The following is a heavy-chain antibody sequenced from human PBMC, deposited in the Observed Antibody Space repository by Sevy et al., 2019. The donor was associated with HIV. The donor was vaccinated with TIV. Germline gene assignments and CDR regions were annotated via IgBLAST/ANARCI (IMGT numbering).Heavy chain of an antibody. CDR1: EFTFSSAW. CDR2: IKSEIDGGAI. V-gene: IGHV3-15*01. D-gene: IGHD5-12*01. CDR3: ITDPGYRGYDEEVINYYYYGMDV. J-gene: IGHJ6*02. Sequence: GGSLRLSCAASEFTFSSAWMSWVRQAPGKGLEWVGRIKSEIDGGAIDYAAPVKGRFSISREDSKNTVCLQMNSLKTEDTAVYYCITDPGYRGYDEEVINYYYYGMDVWGQGTTVTVSS.